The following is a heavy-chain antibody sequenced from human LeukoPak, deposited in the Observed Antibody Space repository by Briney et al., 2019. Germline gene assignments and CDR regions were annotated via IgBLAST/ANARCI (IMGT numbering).Heavy chain of an antibody. J-gene: IGHJ3*02. D-gene: IGHD5-24*01. CDR1: GFNFSNYA. CDR3: VKVKEMSTIFDAVDI. Sequence: GGALRLSCSAPGFNFSNYAMHWVRQAPGKRLEYVSGISSNGGSTLYVDSVKGRFTISRDNPKNTLYVQMSSLRAEDTAVYYCVKVKEMSTIFDAVDIWGQGTMVSVSS. V-gene: IGHV3-64*05. CDR2: ISSNGGST.